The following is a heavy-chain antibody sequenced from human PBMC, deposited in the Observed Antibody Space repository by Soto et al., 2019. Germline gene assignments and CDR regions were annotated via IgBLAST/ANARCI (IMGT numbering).Heavy chain of an antibody. Sequence: QLQLQESGSGLVKPSQTLSLTCAVSGGSISSGGYSWSWIRQPPGKGLEWIGYIYHSGSTYYNPALKSPVTISVDMSKNQFSLKLSSVTAADTAVYYCARGPPHSHWGQGTLVTVSS. CDR2: IYHSGST. J-gene: IGHJ4*02. CDR1: GGSISSGGYS. D-gene: IGHD2-21*01. V-gene: IGHV4-30-2*01. CDR3: ARGPPHSH.